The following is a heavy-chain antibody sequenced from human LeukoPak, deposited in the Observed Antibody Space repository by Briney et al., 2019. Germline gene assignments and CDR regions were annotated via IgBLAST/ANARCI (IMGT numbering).Heavy chain of an antibody. CDR3: ARVFGSFFTGYH. D-gene: IGHD3-9*01. J-gene: IGHJ5*02. Sequence: GASVKVSCKASGYTFTSYGISWVRQAPGQGLEWMGWISGYNGNTNYARKLQGRVTMTTDTSTSTAYMELRSLRSDDTAAYYCARVFGSFFTGYHWGQGTLVTVSS. V-gene: IGHV1-18*01. CDR1: GYTFTSYG. CDR2: ISGYNGNT.